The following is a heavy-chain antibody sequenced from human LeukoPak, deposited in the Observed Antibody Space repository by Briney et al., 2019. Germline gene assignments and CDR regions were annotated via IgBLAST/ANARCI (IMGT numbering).Heavy chain of an antibody. V-gene: IGHV1-69*13. CDR1: GGTFSSYA. J-gene: IGHJ4*02. CDR3: ARGEWRELVYAN. CDR2: IIPIFGTA. D-gene: IGHD1-26*01. Sequence: GASVKVSCKASGGTFSSYAISWVRQAPGQGLEWMGGIIPIFGTANYAQKFQGRVTITADESTSTAYMELSSLRSEDTAVYYCARGEWRELVYANWGQGTLSPSPQ.